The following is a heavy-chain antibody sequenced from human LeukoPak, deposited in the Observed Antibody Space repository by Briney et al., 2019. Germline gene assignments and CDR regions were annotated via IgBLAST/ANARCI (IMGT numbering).Heavy chain of an antibody. CDR2: ISGSGGSR. CDR1: GFTFSSYA. J-gene: IGHJ4*02. V-gene: IGHV3-23*01. Sequence: GGSLRLSCAASGFTFSSYAMSWVRLAPGKGLEWVSAISGSGGSRYSADSVKGQFTISRDNSKNTLYLQMNSLRAEDTAIYYCAKDLYYYGSGNYIDYWGQGTLVTVSS. D-gene: IGHD3-10*01. CDR3: AKDLYYYGSGNYIDY.